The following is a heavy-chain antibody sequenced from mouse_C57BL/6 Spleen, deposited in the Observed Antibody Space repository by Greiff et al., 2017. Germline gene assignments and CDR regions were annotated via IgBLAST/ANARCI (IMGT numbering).Heavy chain of an antibody. V-gene: IGHV5-4*03. CDR2: ISDGGSYN. CDR3: ARVGGNYYFDY. Sequence: EVKLVESGGGLVKPGGSLKLSCAASGFTFSSYAMSWVRQSPEKRLEWVATISDGGSYNYYPDNVKGRFIISRDNANNNLYLQRSHLKSEDTAMYYCARVGGNYYFDYWGQGTTLTVSS. CDR1: GFTFSSYA. D-gene: IGHD2-1*01. J-gene: IGHJ2*01.